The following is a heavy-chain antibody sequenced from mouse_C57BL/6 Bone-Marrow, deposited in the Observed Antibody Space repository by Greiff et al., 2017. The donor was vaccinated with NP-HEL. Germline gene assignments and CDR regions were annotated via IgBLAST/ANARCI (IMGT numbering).Heavy chain of an antibody. CDR3: ARRTQSFDY. V-gene: IGHV1-85*01. D-gene: IGHD6-2*01. Sequence: VMLVESGGDLVKPGASVKLSCKASGYTFTSYDINWVKQRPGQGLEWIGWIYPRDGSTKYNEKFKGKATLTVDTSSSTAYMELHSLTSEDSAVYFCARRTQSFDYWGQGTTLTVSS. CDR2: IYPRDGST. CDR1: GYTFTSYD. J-gene: IGHJ2*01.